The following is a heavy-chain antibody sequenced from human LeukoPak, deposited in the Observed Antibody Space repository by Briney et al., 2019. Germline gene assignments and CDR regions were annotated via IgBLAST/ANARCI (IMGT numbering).Heavy chain of an antibody. CDR1: GFTFSNAW. Sequence: GGSLRLSCAASGFTFSNAWMSWVRQAPGKGLEWVGRIKSKTDGGTTDYAAPVKGRFTISRDDSKNTLYLQMNSLKTEDTAVYYCTTDPLYYDILTGYSPLDYWGQGTLVTVSS. J-gene: IGHJ4*02. D-gene: IGHD3-9*01. V-gene: IGHV3-15*01. CDR3: TTDPLYYDILTGYSPLDY. CDR2: IKSKTDGGTT.